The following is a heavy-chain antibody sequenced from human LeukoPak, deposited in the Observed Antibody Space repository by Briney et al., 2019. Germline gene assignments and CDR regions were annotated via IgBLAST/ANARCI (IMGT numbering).Heavy chain of an antibody. CDR3: ARRAGAYSHPYDY. J-gene: IGHJ4*02. CDR1: GFTVSSNS. V-gene: IGHV3-53*01. CDR2: IYSDNT. D-gene: IGHD4/OR15-4a*01. Sequence: SGGSLRLSCTVSGFTVSSNSMSWVRQAPGKGLEWVSFIYSDNTHYSGSVKGRFTISRDNSKNTLYLQMNSLRAEDTAVYYCARRAGAYSHPYDYWGQGTLATVSS.